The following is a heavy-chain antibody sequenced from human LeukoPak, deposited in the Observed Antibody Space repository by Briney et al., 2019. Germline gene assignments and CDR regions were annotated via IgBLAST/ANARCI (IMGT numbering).Heavy chain of an antibody. D-gene: IGHD2-15*01. V-gene: IGHV4-4*02. CDR3: ARGSLYCIGGTRYYILDY. CDR2: IYYSGST. CDR1: GGSISSSNW. J-gene: IGHJ4*02. Sequence: SETLSLTCAVSGGSISSSNWWTWVRQPPGKGLEWIGSIYYSGSTYYNPSLKSRVTISVDTSKNQFSLKLSSVTAADTAVYYCARGSLYCIGGTRYYILDYWGQGTLVTVSS.